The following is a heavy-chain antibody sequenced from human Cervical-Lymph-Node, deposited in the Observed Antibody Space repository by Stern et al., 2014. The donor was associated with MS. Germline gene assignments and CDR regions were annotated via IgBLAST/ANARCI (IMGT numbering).Heavy chain of an antibody. CDR2: INPRDGSA. Sequence: VQLVQSGAEVKKPGASVNVSCKASGYTFTNYYLHWVRQAPGQGLEWMGIINPRDGSASYAQKFQGRVTMTRDRSTSTVYMEMSSLRSDDTAVYFCAGGHTFDYWGQGTLVTVSS. CDR1: GYTFTNYY. CDR3: AGGHTFDY. V-gene: IGHV1-46*01. J-gene: IGHJ4*02.